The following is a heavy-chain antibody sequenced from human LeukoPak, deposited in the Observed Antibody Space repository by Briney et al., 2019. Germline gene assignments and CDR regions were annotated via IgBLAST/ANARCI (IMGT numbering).Heavy chain of an antibody. J-gene: IGHJ4*02. CDR1: GYTFTSYD. CDR2: MNPNSGNT. CDR3: ARESVEVYFDY. V-gene: IGHV1-8*01. Sequence: ASVKVSCKASGYTFTSYDINWVRQATGQGLEWMGWMNPNSGNTGYAQKFQGRATMTRDTSISTAYMELTRLRSDDTAVYYCARESVEVYFDYWGQGTLVTVSS. D-gene: IGHD4-23*01.